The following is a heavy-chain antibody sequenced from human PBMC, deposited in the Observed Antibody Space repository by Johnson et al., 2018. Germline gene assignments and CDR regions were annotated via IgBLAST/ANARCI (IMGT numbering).Heavy chain of an antibody. CDR1: GFTFSSYA. CDR2: ISYDGSNK. CDR3: TRVRVVSAFDI. D-gene: IGHD2-8*02. J-gene: IGHJ3*02. V-gene: IGHV3-30-3*01. Sequence: QVQLVQSGGGVVQPGRSLRLSCAASGFTFSSYAMHWVRQAPGKGLEWVAVISYDGSNKYYADSVRGRFTISRDNSKNTLYLQMNSLRAEDTAVYYCTRVRVVSAFDIWGQGTMVTVSS.